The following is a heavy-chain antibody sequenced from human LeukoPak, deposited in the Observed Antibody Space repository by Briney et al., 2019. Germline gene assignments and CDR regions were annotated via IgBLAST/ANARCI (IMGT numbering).Heavy chain of an antibody. CDR2: IHYSGNT. Sequence: ASETLSLTCTVSGGSISSYYWSWIRQPPGKGLEWIGCIHYSGNTNYNPSLNSRDTISGDTSKNQISLKLSSVTAADTAVYYCSRHRRGDYGDIRVDYWGEGTLVTVSP. D-gene: IGHD4-17*01. CDR1: GGSISSYY. CDR3: SRHRRGDYGDIRVDY. V-gene: IGHV4-59*08. J-gene: IGHJ4*02.